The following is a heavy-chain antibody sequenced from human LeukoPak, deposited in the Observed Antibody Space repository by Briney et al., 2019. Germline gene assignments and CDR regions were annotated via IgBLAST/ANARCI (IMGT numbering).Heavy chain of an antibody. J-gene: IGHJ5*02. CDR2: MNPNSGNT. V-gene: IGHV1-8*01. CDR1: GYTFTGYD. CDR3: ARGVAAASGGDWFDP. D-gene: IGHD6-13*01. Sequence: ASVKVSCKASGYTFTGYDINWVRQATGQGLEWMGWMNPNSGNTGYAQKFQGRVTMTRNTSISTAYMELSSLRSEDTAVYYCARGVAAASGGDWFDPWGQGTLVTVSS.